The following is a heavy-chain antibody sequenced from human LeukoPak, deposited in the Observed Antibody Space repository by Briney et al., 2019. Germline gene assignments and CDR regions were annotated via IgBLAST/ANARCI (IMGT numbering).Heavy chain of an antibody. V-gene: IGHV3-7*01. Sequence: GRSLRLSCAASGFTFSSNWMSWVRQAPGKGLEWVANIKKDGSDKYYVDSVKGRFTISRDNARNSLYLQMNSLRVEDTAVYYCEGGAGYWGQGTPVTASS. J-gene: IGHJ4*02. CDR3: EGGAGY. CDR1: GFTFSSNW. CDR2: IKKDGSDK. D-gene: IGHD4/OR15-4a*01.